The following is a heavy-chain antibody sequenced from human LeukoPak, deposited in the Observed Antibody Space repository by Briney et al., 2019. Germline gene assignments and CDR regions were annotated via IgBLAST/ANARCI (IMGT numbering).Heavy chain of an antibody. J-gene: IGHJ4*02. CDR2: IWFDGSNK. CDR1: GVTFSGYG. D-gene: IGHD3-16*01. Sequence: PGGSLRLSCATSGVTFSGYGMHWVRQAPGKGLEWVAGIWFDGSNKYYADSVKGRFTISRDNSKNTLYLQMNSLRADDTAVYYCARGRDVGRFYFEYWGQGTLVTVSS. CDR3: ARGRDVGRFYFEY. V-gene: IGHV3-33*01.